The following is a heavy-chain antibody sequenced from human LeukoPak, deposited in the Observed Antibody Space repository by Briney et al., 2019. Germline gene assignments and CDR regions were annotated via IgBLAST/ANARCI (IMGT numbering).Heavy chain of an antibody. CDR2: INPKNGGA. CDR3: ARASFWESPINWFDP. V-gene: IGHV1-2*07. CDR1: GYTFIGHY. Sequence: ASVKVSCKASGYTFIGHYIHWVRQAPGQGLEWMGWINPKNGGANYAPRFQGRVTMTRDRSISTVYMEVTRLTSDDTAVYYCARASFWESPINWFDPWGQGTLVTVSS. D-gene: IGHD3-3*01. J-gene: IGHJ5*02.